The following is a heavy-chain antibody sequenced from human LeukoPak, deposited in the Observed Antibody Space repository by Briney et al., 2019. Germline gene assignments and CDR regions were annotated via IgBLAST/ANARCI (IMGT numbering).Heavy chain of an antibody. CDR3: ASQLLAYCGGDCYSSDYYYGMDV. J-gene: IGHJ6*02. V-gene: IGHV3-11*01. D-gene: IGHD2-21*02. CDR1: GFTFSDYY. CDR2: ISSSGSTI. Sequence: AGGSLRLSCAASGFTFSDYYMSWIRQAPGKGLEWVSYISSSGSTIYYADSVKGRFTISRDNAKNSQYLQMNSLRAEDTAVYYCASQLLAYCGGDCYSSDYYYGMDVWGQGTTVTVSS.